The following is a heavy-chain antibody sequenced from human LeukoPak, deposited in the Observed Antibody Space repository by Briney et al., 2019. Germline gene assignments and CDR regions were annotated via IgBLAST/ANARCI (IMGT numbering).Heavy chain of an antibody. V-gene: IGHV3-11*05. D-gene: IGHD3-9*01. CDR1: GFTFSDYY. Sequence: GGSLRLSCAASGFTFSDYYMSWIRQAPGKGLEWVSYISSSSSSTNYADSVKGRFTISRDNAKNSLCLQMNSLRAEDTAVYYYARGGTYYDILTGYYKDPYYFDYWGQGTLVTVSS. J-gene: IGHJ4*02. CDR2: ISSSSSST. CDR3: ARGGTYYDILTGYYKDPYYFDY.